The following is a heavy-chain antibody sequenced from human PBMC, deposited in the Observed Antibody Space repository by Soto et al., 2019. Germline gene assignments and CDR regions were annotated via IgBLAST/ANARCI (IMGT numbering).Heavy chain of an antibody. Sequence: VSVKLRSKAPGYTFTSYDSNCARQATGQGLEWMGWMNPNSGNTGYAQKFQGRVTMTRNTSISTAYMELSSLRSEDTAVYYCAGLGYGSGSYYAFDIWGQGTMVTVSS. CDR1: GYTFTSYD. J-gene: IGHJ3*02. D-gene: IGHD3-10*01. CDR3: AGLGYGSGSYYAFDI. V-gene: IGHV1-8*01. CDR2: MNPNSGNT.